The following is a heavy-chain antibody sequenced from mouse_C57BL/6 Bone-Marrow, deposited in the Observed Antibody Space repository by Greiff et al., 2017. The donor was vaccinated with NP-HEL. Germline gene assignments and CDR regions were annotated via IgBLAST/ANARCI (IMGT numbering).Heavy chain of an antibody. CDR2: ISSGGDYI. CDR3: TRDRGLLGRFDY. J-gene: IGHJ2*01. V-gene: IGHV5-9-1*02. CDR1: GFTFSSYA. Sequence: EVKVVESGEGLVKPGGSLKLSCAASGFTFSSYAMSWVRQTPEKRLEWVAYISSGGDYIYYADTVKGRFTISRDNARNTLYLQMSSLKSEDTAMYYCTRDRGLLGRFDYWGQGTTLTVSS. D-gene: IGHD4-1*01.